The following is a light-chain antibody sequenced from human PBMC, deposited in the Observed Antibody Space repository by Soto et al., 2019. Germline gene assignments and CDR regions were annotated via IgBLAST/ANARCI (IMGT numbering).Light chain of an antibody. CDR2: ATS. CDR1: QSISSY. J-gene: IGKJ2*01. CDR3: QQGYSTPYT. Sequence: DIQMTQSPSSLSASVGDRVTITCRASQSISSYLNWFQQKPGKAPELLIYATSSLQTGVPSRFSGSGSGTEFTLTISSLQPEDFATYYCQQGYSTPYTFGQGTKLEI. V-gene: IGKV1-39*01.